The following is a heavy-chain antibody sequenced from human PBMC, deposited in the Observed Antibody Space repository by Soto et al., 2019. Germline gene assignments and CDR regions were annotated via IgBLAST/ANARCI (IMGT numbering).Heavy chain of an antibody. J-gene: IGHJ4*02. D-gene: IGHD6-13*01. CDR3: AKARHSTSWYGVEADF. V-gene: IGHV3-30*09. CDR2: ISYGGDNK. Sequence: QVQLVESEGGVVQPGRSLRLSCAASGFIISDYAMHWVRQAPGKGLEWVAVISYGGDNKYYADSVRGRFAISRDNLKNTLYLQMNSLNPEDTAVYHCAKARHSTSWYGVEADFWGQGTLVTVSS. CDR1: GFIISDYA.